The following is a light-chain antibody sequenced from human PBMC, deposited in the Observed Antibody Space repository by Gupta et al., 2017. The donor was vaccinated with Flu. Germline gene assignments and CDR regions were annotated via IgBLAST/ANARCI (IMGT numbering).Light chain of an antibody. J-gene: IGKJ1*01. CDR3: MQALQTPRT. CDR2: LGS. Sequence: VTPGGPASIPCRSSQSLLHSNGYNYLDWYLQKPGQSPQLLIYLGSNRASGVPDRFSGSGSGTDFTLKISRVEAEDVGVYYCMQALQTPRTFGQGTKVEIK. CDR1: QSLLHSNGYNY. V-gene: IGKV2-28*01.